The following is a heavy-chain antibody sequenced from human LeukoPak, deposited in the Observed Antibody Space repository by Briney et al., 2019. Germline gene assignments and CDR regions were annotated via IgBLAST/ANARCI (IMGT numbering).Heavy chain of an antibody. CDR3: ASQYLRRSSSPFDY. CDR1: GGTFSSYA. D-gene: IGHD6-6*01. V-gene: IGHV1-69*05. Sequence: SVKVSCKASGGTFSSYAISWVRQAPRQGLEWMGGIIPIFGTANYAQKFQGRVTITTDESTSTAYMELSSLRSEDTAVYYCASQYLRRSSSPFDYWGQGTLVTVSS. J-gene: IGHJ4*02. CDR2: IIPIFGTA.